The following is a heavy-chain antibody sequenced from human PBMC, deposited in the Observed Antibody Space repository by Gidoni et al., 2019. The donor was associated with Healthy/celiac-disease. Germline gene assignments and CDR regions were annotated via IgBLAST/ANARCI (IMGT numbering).Heavy chain of an antibody. CDR2: IIPILGTA. CDR3: AREGPYYYDSSGYWVFDY. CDR1: VGTLSSYA. V-gene: IGHV1-69*01. Sequence: QVQLVQSGAEVKKPGSSVQVSCKASVGTLSSYAISWVRQAPGQGLEWMGGIIPILGTANYAQKFQGRVTITADESTSTAYMELSSLRSEDTAVYYCAREGPYYYDSSGYWVFDYWGQGTLVTVSS. J-gene: IGHJ4*02. D-gene: IGHD3-22*01.